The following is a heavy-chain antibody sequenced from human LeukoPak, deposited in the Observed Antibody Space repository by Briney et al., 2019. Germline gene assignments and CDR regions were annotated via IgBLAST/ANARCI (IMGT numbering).Heavy chain of an antibody. CDR1: GGSFGTYY. CDR3: ASARGYCSSTSCYLWFDP. Sequence: PSDTLSLTCAVYGGSFGTYYWKWIRQPPGKGLEWIGEINHSGSTNYNPSLKSRVTISLDTSKNQFSLKLSSVAAADTAVYYCASARGYCSSTSCYLWFDPWGQGTLVTVSS. J-gene: IGHJ5*02. V-gene: IGHV4-34*01. CDR2: INHSGST. D-gene: IGHD2-2*01.